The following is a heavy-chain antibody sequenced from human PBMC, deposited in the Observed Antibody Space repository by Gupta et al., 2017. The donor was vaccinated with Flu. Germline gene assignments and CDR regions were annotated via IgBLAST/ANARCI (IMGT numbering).Heavy chain of an antibody. J-gene: IGHJ4*02. CDR2: IYYSGST. V-gene: IGHV4-31*03. Sequence: QVQLQESGPGLVKPSQTLSLTCTVSGGSISSGGYYWSWLRQHPGKGLEWIGYIYYSGSTYYNPSLKSRVTISVDTSKNQFSLKLSSVTAADTAVYYCARLHDSSGYYGGLLRSRGYYFDYWGQGTLVTVSS. CDR3: ARLHDSSGYYGGLLRSRGYYFDY. D-gene: IGHD3-22*01. CDR1: GGSISSGGYY.